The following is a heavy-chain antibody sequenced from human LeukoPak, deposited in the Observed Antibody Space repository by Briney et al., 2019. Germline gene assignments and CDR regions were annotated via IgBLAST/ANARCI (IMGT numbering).Heavy chain of an antibody. Sequence: GGSLRLSCAASGFTFSSYGMHWVRQAPGKGLEWVAFIRYDGSNKYYADSVKGRFTISRDNSKNTLYLQMNSLRAEDTAVYCCAKDHRAYCGGDCVDFDYWGQGTLVTVSS. CDR1: GFTFSSYG. CDR2: IRYDGSNK. J-gene: IGHJ4*02. CDR3: AKDHRAYCGGDCVDFDY. V-gene: IGHV3-30*02. D-gene: IGHD2-21*02.